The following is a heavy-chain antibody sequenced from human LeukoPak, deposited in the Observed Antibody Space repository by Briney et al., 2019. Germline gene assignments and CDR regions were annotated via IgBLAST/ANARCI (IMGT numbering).Heavy chain of an antibody. Sequence: GGSLRLSCAASGFTFSTYWMIWVRQAPGKGLQWVASIKQEGSEKYYVDSVKGRFTIYRDNGKISLYLQMNSLGADDTAVYYCAGGSYRRGWYFWGQGTLVTVSS. CDR3: AGGSYRRGWYF. CDR2: IKQEGSEK. V-gene: IGHV3-7*01. CDR1: GFTFSTYW. D-gene: IGHD6-19*01. J-gene: IGHJ4*02.